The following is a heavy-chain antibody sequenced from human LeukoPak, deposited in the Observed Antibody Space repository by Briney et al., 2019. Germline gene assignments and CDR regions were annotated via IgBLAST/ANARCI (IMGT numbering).Heavy chain of an antibody. J-gene: IGHJ4*02. V-gene: IGHV3-23*01. CDR1: GFTFSSYA. CDR3: AKVLLGYCSITSCYTTYYFDY. CDR2: ISGSGGST. D-gene: IGHD2-2*02. Sequence: GGSLRLSCAASGFTFSSYAMSWVRQAPGKGLEWVSAISGSGGSTYYADSVKGRFTISRDNSKNTLYLQMNSLRAEDTAVYYCAKVLLGYCSITSCYTTYYFDYWGQGTLVTVSS.